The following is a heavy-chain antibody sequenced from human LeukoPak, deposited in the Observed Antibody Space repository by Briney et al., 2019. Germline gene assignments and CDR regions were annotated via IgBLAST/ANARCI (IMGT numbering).Heavy chain of an antibody. CDR2: IYTSGST. D-gene: IGHD6-13*01. V-gene: IGHV4-61*02. CDR3: ARDRGDSSSWYYFDY. J-gene: IGHJ4*02. CDR1: GGSISSGSYY. Sequence: SETLSLTCTVSGGSISSGSYYWSWIRQPAGKGLEWIGRIYTSGSTNYNPSLKSRVTISVDTSKNQFSLKLSSVTAADTAVYYCARDRGDSSSWYYFDYWGQGTLVTVSS.